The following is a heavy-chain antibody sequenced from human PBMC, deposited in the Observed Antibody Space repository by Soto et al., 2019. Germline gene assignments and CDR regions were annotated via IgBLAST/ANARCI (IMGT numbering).Heavy chain of an antibody. Sequence: GGSLRLSCAASGFTFSSYAMHWVRQAPGKGLEWVAVISYDGSNKYYADSVKGRFTISRDNSKNTLYLQMNSLRAEDTAVYYCARGLAFWSGYYEGNWFDPWGQGTLVTVSS. CDR2: ISYDGSNK. D-gene: IGHD3-3*01. J-gene: IGHJ5*02. CDR1: GFTFSSYA. CDR3: ARGLAFWSGYYEGNWFDP. V-gene: IGHV3-30-3*01.